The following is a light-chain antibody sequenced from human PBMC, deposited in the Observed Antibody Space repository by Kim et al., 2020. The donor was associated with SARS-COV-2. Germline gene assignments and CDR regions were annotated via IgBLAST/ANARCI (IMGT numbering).Light chain of an antibody. V-gene: IGLV3-19*01. Sequence: SSELTQDPAVSVALGQTVRITCQGDSLRSYYATWYQKKPGQAPILVIYGKNNRPSGIPDRFSGSSSGNTASLTITGTQAGDEADYYCNSRASNDNVVFGG. CDR1: SLRSYY. J-gene: IGLJ2*01. CDR3: NSRASNDNVV. CDR2: GKN.